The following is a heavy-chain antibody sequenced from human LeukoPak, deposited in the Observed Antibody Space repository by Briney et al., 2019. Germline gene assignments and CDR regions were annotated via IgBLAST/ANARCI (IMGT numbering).Heavy chain of an antibody. J-gene: IGHJ6*02. Sequence: ASVKVSCKASGYTFTSYAMNWVRQAPGQGLEWMGWINTNIGNPTYAQGFTGRFVFSLDTSVSTAYLQISSLKAEDTAVYYCARDQGFDIVVVVAAPDYYYGMDVWGQGTTVTVSS. V-gene: IGHV7-4-1*02. CDR3: ARDQGFDIVVVVAAPDYYYGMDV. CDR2: INTNIGNP. D-gene: IGHD2-15*01. CDR1: GYTFTSYA.